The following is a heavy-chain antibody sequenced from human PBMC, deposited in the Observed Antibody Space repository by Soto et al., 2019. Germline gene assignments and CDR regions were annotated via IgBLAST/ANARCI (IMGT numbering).Heavy chain of an antibody. CDR1: GGSISSYY. CDR2: IYYSGST. D-gene: IGHD1-20*01. V-gene: IGHV4-59*01. J-gene: IGHJ6*01. Sequence: QVQLQESGPGLVKPSETLSLTCTVSGGSISSYYWSWIRQPPGKGLEWIGYIYYSGSTNYNPSLKSRAPLSVDTSKNQFSLKLSRVTAADTAVYYCARCNWTAAHYSYGMDVWGKGPRSPSPQ. CDR3: ARCNWTAAHYSYGMDV.